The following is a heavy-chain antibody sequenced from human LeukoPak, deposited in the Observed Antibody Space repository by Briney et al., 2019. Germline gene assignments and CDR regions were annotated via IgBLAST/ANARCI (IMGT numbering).Heavy chain of an antibody. Sequence: GGSLRLSCAASGFTFSTYSMHWVRRAPGKGLEWVSSISSSGSYMFYADSVKGRFTISRDNAKNSLYLQMSGLTAEDTAVYYCARKPSQFTYSPGSYMDVWGTGTTVTVSS. J-gene: IGHJ6*03. CDR3: ARKPSQFTYSPGSYMDV. CDR1: GFTFSTYS. V-gene: IGHV3-21*01. D-gene: IGHD1-26*01. CDR2: ISSSGSYM.